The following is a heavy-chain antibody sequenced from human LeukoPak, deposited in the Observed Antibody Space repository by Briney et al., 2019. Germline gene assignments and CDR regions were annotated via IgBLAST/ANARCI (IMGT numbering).Heavy chain of an antibody. V-gene: IGHV4-59*08. Sequence: PSETLSLTCTVSGGSISSYYWSWIRQPPGKGLEWIGYIYYSGSNAYHPSLKSRVTISVDTSKNQFSLKLSSVTAADTAVYYCARQPRICSSTSCYVGWFDPSGQGTLVTVSS. J-gene: IGHJ5*02. CDR3: ARQPRICSSTSCYVGWFDP. CDR1: GGSISSYY. CDR2: IYYSGSN. D-gene: IGHD2-2*01.